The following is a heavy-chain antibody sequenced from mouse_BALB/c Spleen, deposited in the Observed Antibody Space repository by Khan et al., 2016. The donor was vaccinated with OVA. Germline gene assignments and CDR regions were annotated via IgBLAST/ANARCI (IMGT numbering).Heavy chain of an antibody. CDR2: ISSSGST. V-gene: IGHV3-2*02. CDR1: GYSITSDYA. CDR3: ARDGSRYNYAMDY. Sequence: QVQESGPGLVKPSQSLSLTCTVTGYSITSDYAWNWIRQFPGNKLEWIGYISSSGSTNYNPALKSRISITRDTSKNQFFLQLNSVTTEDTATYYCARDGSRYNYAMDYWGQGTSVTVSS. J-gene: IGHJ4*01. D-gene: IGHD2-3*01.